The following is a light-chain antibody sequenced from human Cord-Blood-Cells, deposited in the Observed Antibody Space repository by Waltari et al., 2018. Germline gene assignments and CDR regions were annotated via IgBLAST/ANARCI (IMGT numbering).Light chain of an antibody. CDR2: AAS. Sequence: DIQMTQSPSSLSASVGDRVTITCRASQSISSYLNWYQQKPGKAPKLLIYAASSLQSGVPSRFSGSGSGTDFTLTISSMQPEDVATYYCQQSYSRTTFGQGTKVEIK. J-gene: IGKJ1*01. V-gene: IGKV1-39*01. CDR1: QSISSY. CDR3: QQSYSRTT.